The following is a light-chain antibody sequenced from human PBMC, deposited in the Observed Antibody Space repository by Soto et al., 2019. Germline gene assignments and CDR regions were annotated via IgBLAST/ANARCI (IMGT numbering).Light chain of an antibody. V-gene: IGKV3-20*01. Sequence: EIVLTQSPGTLSLSPGERATLSCRASQSVSSTYLAWYQQKPGQAPRLLLYGASGRATGIPDRFSGSGSGTDFTLTISRLEPEDFAVYYCQQYGSSPPYTFGQGTKLEIK. CDR1: QSVSSTY. CDR2: GAS. CDR3: QQYGSSPPYT. J-gene: IGKJ2*01.